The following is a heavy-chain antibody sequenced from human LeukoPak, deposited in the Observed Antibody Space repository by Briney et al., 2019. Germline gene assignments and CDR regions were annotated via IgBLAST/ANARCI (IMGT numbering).Heavy chain of an antibody. J-gene: IGHJ4*02. CDR3: ARASGDIVETATMGSY. D-gene: IGHD5-18*01. CDR1: GFTFSSYS. Sequence: NPGRSLRLSCAASGFTFSSYSMNWVRQAPGKGLEWVSSISSSSSSIYYADSVKGRFTISRDNAKNSLYLQMNSLRAEDTAVYYCARASGDIVETATMGSYWGQGTLVTVSS. V-gene: IGHV3-21*01. CDR2: ISSSSSSI.